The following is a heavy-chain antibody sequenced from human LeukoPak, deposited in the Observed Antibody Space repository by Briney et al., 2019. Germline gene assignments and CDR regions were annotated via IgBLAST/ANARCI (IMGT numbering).Heavy chain of an antibody. CDR1: GFTFSSYA. J-gene: IGHJ3*02. CDR2: ISYDGSNK. Sequence: PGRSLRLSCEASGFTFSSYAMHWVRQAPGKGLEWVAFISYDGSNKYYADSVKGRFTVSRDNPKNTLYLQMNSLRAEDTAVYYCAREVTDAFDIWGQGTMVIVSS. V-gene: IGHV3-30-3*01. CDR3: AREVTDAFDI.